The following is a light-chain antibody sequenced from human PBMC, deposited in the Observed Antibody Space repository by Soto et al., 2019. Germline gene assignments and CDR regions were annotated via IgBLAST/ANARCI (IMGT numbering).Light chain of an antibody. Sequence: DIQMTQSPSTLSASVGDRVTITCRASQTISSWLAWYQQKPGKAPKLLIYDASSLEGGVPSRFSGSGSATEFTLTISSLQPDDSATYYCQHYNTSSGTFGQGTKV. CDR1: QTISSW. V-gene: IGKV1-5*01. CDR2: DAS. J-gene: IGKJ1*01. CDR3: QHYNTSSGT.